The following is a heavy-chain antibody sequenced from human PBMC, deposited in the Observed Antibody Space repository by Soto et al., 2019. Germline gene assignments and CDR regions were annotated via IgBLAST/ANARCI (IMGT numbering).Heavy chain of an antibody. CDR2: IIPIFDTI. CDR3: ASPLRWSGYYIAFDY. V-gene: IGHV1-69*01. Sequence: QVQLLQSGAEVKKPGSSVKVSCKASGATFSSFAFSWVRQAPGQGLEWMGVIIPIFDTINYAQKFQGRVTITADESTGTDYMELSSLTSEDTAVYYCASPLRWSGYYIAFDYWGQGTLVIVSS. CDR1: GATFSSFA. J-gene: IGHJ4*02. D-gene: IGHD3-3*01.